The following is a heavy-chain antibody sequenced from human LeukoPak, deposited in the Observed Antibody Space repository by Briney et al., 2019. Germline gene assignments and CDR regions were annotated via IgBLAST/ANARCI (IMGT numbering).Heavy chain of an antibody. V-gene: IGHV4-59*07. J-gene: IGHJ4*02. Sequence: SDTLSLTCTVSGDSLSDYYWSWIRQPPGRGLEWIGYIYHGGFTTYNPSLTSRVTMSVDTAKNQFSLRLNSVTAADTALYYCARAWSRVGATFDYWGQGTLVTVSS. D-gene: IGHD1-26*01. CDR2: IYHGGFT. CDR1: GDSLSDYY. CDR3: ARAWSRVGATFDY.